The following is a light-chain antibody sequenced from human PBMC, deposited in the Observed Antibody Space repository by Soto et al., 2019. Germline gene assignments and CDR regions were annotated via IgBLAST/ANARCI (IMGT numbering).Light chain of an antibody. CDR3: VAWDDSLNGPVV. CDR2: RNN. Sequence: QSVLTQPPSASGTPGQRVTISCSGSSSNIGSNFVYWYQQLPGTAPKLLIYRNNQRPSGVPDRFSGSKSGTSASLAISGLRSEYEADYYCVAWDDSLNGPVVFGGGTKLTVL. J-gene: IGLJ2*01. V-gene: IGLV1-47*01. CDR1: SSNIGSNF.